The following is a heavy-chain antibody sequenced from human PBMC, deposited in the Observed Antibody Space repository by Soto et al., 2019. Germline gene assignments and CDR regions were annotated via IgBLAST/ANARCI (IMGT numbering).Heavy chain of an antibody. V-gene: IGHV4-59*01. CDR2: IYYSGST. CDR1: GGSISSYY. CDR3: ARSLYSGSYTNWFDP. J-gene: IGHJ5*02. Sequence: TSETLSLTCTVSGGSISSYYWSWIRQPPGKGLEYIGYIYYSGSTNYNPSLKSRVTISVDTSKKQFSLKLSSVTAADTAVYYCARSLYSGSYTNWFDPWGQGTLVTVSS. D-gene: IGHD1-26*01.